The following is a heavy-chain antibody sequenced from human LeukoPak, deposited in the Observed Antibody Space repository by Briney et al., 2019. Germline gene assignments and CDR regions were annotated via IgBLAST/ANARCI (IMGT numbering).Heavy chain of an antibody. V-gene: IGHV1-46*01. CDR3: ARGVTGTTSRFDP. CDR1: GYTFTSYY. J-gene: IGHJ5*02. D-gene: IGHD1-7*01. Sequence: ASVKVSRKASGYTFTSYYMHWVRQAPGQGLEWMGIINPSGGSTSYAQKFQGRVTTTRDTSTSTVYMELSSLRSEDTAVYYCARGVTGTTSRFDPWGQGTLVTVSS. CDR2: INPSGGST.